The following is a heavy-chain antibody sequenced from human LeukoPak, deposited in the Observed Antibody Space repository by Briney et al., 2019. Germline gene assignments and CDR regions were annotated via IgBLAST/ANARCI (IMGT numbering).Heavy chain of an antibody. J-gene: IGHJ4*02. Sequence: GGSLRLSCSASGCTFSSYAMHWVRQAPGKGLEYVSAISPDGGNTYYADSVKGRFSISRDNSKNTLYLQMSSLRPEDTAVYYCVPKGTEGYWGQGTLVTVSS. CDR2: ISPDGGNT. V-gene: IGHV3-64D*06. CDR1: GCTFSSYA. CDR3: VPKGTEGY.